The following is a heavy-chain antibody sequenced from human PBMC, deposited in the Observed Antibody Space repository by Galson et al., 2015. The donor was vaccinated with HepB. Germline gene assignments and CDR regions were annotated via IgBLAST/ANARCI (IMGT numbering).Heavy chain of an antibody. J-gene: IGHJ4*02. CDR1: GYTFTSYY. V-gene: IGHV1-46*01. Sequence: SVKVSCKASGYTFTSYYMHWVRQAPGRGLEWMGIINPSGGSTSYAQKFQGRVTMTRDTSTSTVYMELSSLRSEDTVVYYCARRAAARPFDYWGQGTLVTVSS. CDR2: INPSGGST. D-gene: IGHD2-2*02. CDR3: ARRAAARPFDY.